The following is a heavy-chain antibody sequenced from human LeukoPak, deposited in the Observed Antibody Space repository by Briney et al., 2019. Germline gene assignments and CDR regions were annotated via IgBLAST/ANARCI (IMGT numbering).Heavy chain of an antibody. V-gene: IGHV1-18*01. Sequence: ASVTVSCKASGYTFTSYGISWVRQAPGQGLDWMGWISAYNGNTNYAQKLQGRVTMTTDTSTSSAYMTLRSMRSDDTAVYYCARDPLPLVVVPAAIGTWGQGTLVTVSS. CDR1: GYTFTSYG. D-gene: IGHD2-2*01. CDR3: ARDPLPLVVVPAAIGT. CDR2: ISAYNGNT. J-gene: IGHJ5*02.